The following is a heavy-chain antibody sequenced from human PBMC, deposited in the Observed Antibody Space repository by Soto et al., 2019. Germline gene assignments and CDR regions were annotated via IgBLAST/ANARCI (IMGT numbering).Heavy chain of an antibody. V-gene: IGHV3-23*01. CDR3: AKDLIYYDFWSGPAGWFGP. D-gene: IGHD3-3*01. CDR1: GFTFSSYA. Sequence: GGSLRLSCAASGFTFSSYAMTWVRQAPGKGLEWVSAISGSGESTYYADSVKGRFTISRDSSKNTLFLQMNSLRAEDTAVYYCAKDLIYYDFWSGPAGWFGPCGQGTQVTVSS. J-gene: IGHJ5*01. CDR2: ISGSGEST.